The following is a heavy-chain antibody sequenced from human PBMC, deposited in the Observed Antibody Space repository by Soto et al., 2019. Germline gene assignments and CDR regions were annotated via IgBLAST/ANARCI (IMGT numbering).Heavy chain of an antibody. CDR1: GYTFTNND. D-gene: IGHD5-18*01. V-gene: IGHV1-8*02. CDR3: ARMASFGSLNWFDP. CDR2: MNPGSGDT. J-gene: IGHJ5*02. Sequence: ASVKVSCKATGYTFTNNDVSWVRQATGQGLEWMGWMNPGSGDTGYAQKFQGRVTMTRDISIATAYMELNSLTSEDTAIYYCARMASFGSLNWFDPWGQGTMVTVSS.